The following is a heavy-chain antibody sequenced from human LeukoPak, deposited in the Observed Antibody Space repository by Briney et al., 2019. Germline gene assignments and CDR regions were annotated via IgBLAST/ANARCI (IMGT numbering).Heavy chain of an antibody. CDR3: ARGGVVVPAALVGYYYYGMDV. J-gene: IGHJ6*02. Sequence: SVKVSCKAPGGTFSSYAISWVRQAPGQGLEWMGGIIPIFGTANYAQKFQGRVTITADESTSTAYMELSSLRSEDTAVYYCARGGVVVPAALVGYYYYGMDVWGQGTTVTVSS. CDR1: GGTFSSYA. V-gene: IGHV1-69*01. D-gene: IGHD2-2*01. CDR2: IIPIFGTA.